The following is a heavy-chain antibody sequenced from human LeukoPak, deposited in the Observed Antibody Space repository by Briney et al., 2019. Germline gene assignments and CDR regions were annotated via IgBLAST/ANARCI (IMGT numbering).Heavy chain of an antibody. CDR2: IIPIFGTA. CDR3: ARDLEVPEYSSSWLPFDY. J-gene: IGHJ4*02. Sequence: SVKVSCKASGGTFSSYVISWVRQAPGQGLEWMGRIIPIFGTANYAQKFQGRVTITTDESTSTAYMELSSLRSEDTAVYYCARDLEVPEYSSSWLPFDYWGQGTLVTVSS. V-gene: IGHV1-69*05. CDR1: GGTFSSYV. D-gene: IGHD6-13*01.